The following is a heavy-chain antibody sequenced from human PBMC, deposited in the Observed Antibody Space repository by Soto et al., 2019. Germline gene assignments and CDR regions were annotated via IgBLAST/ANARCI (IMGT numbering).Heavy chain of an antibody. CDR3: PIGRVFYGDYGSHDY. CDR1: GFTFSDYY. V-gene: IGHV3-11*01. Sequence: GGSLRLSCAASGFTFSDYYMSWTRQAPGKGLEWLSYISTNGNTIYYADSVQGRFTNSRDNAKNSLYLQMSNLRAEDTAGYYCPIGRVFYGDYGSHDYWGQGTLVNVSS. CDR2: ISTNGNTI. J-gene: IGHJ4*02. D-gene: IGHD4-17*01.